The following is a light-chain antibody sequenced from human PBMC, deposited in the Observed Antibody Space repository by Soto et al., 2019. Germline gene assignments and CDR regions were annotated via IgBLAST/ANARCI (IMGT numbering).Light chain of an antibody. Sequence: DIKMTQSPSSLSASVGGRATITCRASQSISSYLNWYQQKQGKAPKLMIYAASSLQSGVPSRFNGSGSGTDFTLTISSLQTEDFATYYCQQSYSTPWTFGQGTKVDI. CDR2: AAS. V-gene: IGKV1-39*01. CDR1: QSISSY. CDR3: QQSYSTPWT. J-gene: IGKJ1*01.